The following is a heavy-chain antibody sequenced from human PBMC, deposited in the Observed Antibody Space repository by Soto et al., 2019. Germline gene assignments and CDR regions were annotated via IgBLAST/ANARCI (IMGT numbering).Heavy chain of an antibody. CDR1: GSTASNNG. V-gene: IGHV1-18*01. Sequence: QIQLVQSGGEVKKPGASVKVFCTASGSTASNNGISWIRQARGQGHEWMGWISLDSGDTKYAQVVKESVSMTRDTSTTTAYLDLKSLKSADTAVYFSATEVYDNYNFYRLNVWGQGTEVTVAS. J-gene: IGHJ6*02. CDR2: ISLDSGDT. CDR3: ATEVYDNYNFYRLNV. D-gene: IGHD5-12*01.